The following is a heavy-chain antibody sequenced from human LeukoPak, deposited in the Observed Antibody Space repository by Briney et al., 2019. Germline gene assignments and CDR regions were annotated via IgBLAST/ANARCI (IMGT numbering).Heavy chain of an antibody. V-gene: IGHV3-21*04. CDR3: ARGPVPSSGFFDY. CDR2: ISSSSSYI. Sequence: GGSLRLSCAASGFTFSSYSMNWVRQAPGKGLEWVSSISSSSSYIYYADSVKGRFSISRDNAKKSLYLQMNSLRAEDTAVYYCARGPVPSSGFFDYWGQGPLVTVSS. CDR1: GFTFSSYS. D-gene: IGHD3-22*01. J-gene: IGHJ4*02.